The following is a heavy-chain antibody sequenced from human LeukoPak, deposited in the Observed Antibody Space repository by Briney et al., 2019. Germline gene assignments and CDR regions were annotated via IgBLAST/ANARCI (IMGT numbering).Heavy chain of an antibody. J-gene: IGHJ1*01. CDR1: GGSISSSSYY. Sequence: SETLSLTCTVSGGSISSSSYYWGWIRQPPGKGLEWIGSIYYSGSTYYNPSLKSRVTISVDTSKNQFSLKLSSVTAADTAVYYCANRITMVRGVIASAEYFLHWGQGTLVTVSS. CDR2: IYYSGST. V-gene: IGHV4-39*01. CDR3: ANRITMVRGVIASAEYFLH. D-gene: IGHD3-10*01.